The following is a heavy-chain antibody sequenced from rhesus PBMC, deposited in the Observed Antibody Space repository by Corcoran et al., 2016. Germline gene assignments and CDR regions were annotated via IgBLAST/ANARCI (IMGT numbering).Heavy chain of an antibody. J-gene: IGHJ4*01. CDR2: IYRNSQIN. Sequence: QVQLQESGQGLVKPSENLSLTCAVSGCSMSSSNWWSWIRRPPGKGLEWIGWIYRNSQINEYNPTRMRRDTVSKDTSKNRFSLKLSSVTAADTAVYYCARHVGYGRDYVDYWGQGVLVTVSS. V-gene: IGHV4S18*01. D-gene: IGHD5-36*01. CDR3: ARHVGYGRDYVDY. CDR1: GCSMSSSNW.